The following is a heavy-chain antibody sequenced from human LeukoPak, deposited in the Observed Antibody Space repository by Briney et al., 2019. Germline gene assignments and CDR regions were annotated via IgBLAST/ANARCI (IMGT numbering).Heavy chain of an antibody. Sequence: PGGSLRLSCAASGFTVSSSYMYWVRQAPGKGLEWVSFFYRGEITYYAESVRGRFTISRDISKNTLYLLMNSLIPEDTAVYYCAKIHHYSSGYHPDFWGQGTQVIVSS. V-gene: IGHV3-53*01. CDR1: GFTVSSSY. CDR3: AKIHHYSSGYHPDF. D-gene: IGHD3-22*01. J-gene: IGHJ4*02. CDR2: FYRGEIT.